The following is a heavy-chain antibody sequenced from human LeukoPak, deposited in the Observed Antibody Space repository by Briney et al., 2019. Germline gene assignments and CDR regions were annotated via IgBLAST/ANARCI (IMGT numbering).Heavy chain of an antibody. V-gene: IGHV1-18*01. CDR2: ISAYNGDT. CDR1: GYTSTSYG. J-gene: IGHJ3*02. CDR3: ARDGSGYRGLFDAFDI. D-gene: IGHD3-22*01. Sequence: ASVKVSCKASGYTSTSYGISWVRQAPGQGLEWMGWISAYNGDTNYAQKFQDRVTMTTDTSTNTAYMELRSLRSDDTAVYYCARDGSGYRGLFDAFDIWGQGTMVTVFS.